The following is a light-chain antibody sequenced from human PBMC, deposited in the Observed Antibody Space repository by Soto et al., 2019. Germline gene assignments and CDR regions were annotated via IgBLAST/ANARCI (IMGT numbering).Light chain of an antibody. CDR1: QSVLASANYKNL. CDR3: HQYYSSPLT. J-gene: IGKJ4*01. Sequence: DIVMTQSPDSLAMSLGEMATINCKSSQSVLASANYKNLLAWHQQKPGQRPELLIYRTSTRETGVPDRFRGSGSATDFTLTISSLQAEDVAVYYCHQYYSSPLTFGGGTNVEIK. CDR2: RTS. V-gene: IGKV4-1*01.